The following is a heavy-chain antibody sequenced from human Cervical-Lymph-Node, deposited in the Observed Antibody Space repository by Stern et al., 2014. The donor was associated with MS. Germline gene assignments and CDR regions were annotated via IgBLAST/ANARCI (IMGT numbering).Heavy chain of an antibody. J-gene: IGHJ4*02. D-gene: IGHD6-13*01. CDR1: GYSFTSYW. V-gene: IGHV5-51*01. Sequence: DVQLVQSGAEVKKPGESLKISCKGSGYSFTSYWIGWVRQMPGKGLEWMGIIYPGDSYTTYSPSFQGQFTIAADKSISTAYLQWSSLKASDTAMYYCARRPYSSSPLRFDYWGQGTLVTVSS. CDR3: ARRPYSSSPLRFDY. CDR2: IYPGDSYT.